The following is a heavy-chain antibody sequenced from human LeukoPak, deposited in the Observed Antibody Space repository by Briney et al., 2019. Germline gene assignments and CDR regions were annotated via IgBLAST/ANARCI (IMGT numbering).Heavy chain of an antibody. D-gene: IGHD3-10*01. CDR3: AVSQGSGTYYFYYYGMDV. CDR2: ISSSSSYI. CDR1: GLTFSSNS. J-gene: IGHJ6*02. Sequence: GGSLRLSCEASGLTFSSNSMNWVRQAPGKGLEWVSSISSSSSYIYYADSVRGRFTISRDNAKNSLYLQMNSLRAEDTAVYYCAVSQGSGTYYFYYYGMDVWGQGTTVTVSS. V-gene: IGHV3-21*01.